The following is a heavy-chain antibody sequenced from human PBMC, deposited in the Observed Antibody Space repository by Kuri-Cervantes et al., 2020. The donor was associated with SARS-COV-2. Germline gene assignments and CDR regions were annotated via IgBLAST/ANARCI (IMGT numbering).Heavy chain of an antibody. Sequence: GESLKISCAASGFTFSGHWIHWVRQAPGKGLEWVSAISGSGGSTYYADSVKGRFTISRDNSKNTLYLQMNSLRAEDTAVYYCAKDLYGKTTGFDYWGQGTLVTVSS. CDR3: AKDLYGKTTGFDY. CDR2: ISGSGGST. V-gene: IGHV3-23*01. D-gene: IGHD1-1*01. J-gene: IGHJ4*02. CDR1: GFTFSGHW.